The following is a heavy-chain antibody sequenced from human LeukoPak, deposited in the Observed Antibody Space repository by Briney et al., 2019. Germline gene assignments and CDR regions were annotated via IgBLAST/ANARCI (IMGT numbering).Heavy chain of an antibody. V-gene: IGHV1-18*01. CDR3: ARADYDILTGNYDY. CDR2: ISAYNGNI. J-gene: IGHJ4*02. CDR1: GYTFTSYG. D-gene: IGHD3-9*01. Sequence: ASVKVSCKASGYTFTSYGISWVRQAPGQGLEWMGWISAYNGNINYAQKLLGRVTMTTDTSTSTAYMELSSLRSEDTAVYYCARADYDILTGNYDYWGQGTLVTVSS.